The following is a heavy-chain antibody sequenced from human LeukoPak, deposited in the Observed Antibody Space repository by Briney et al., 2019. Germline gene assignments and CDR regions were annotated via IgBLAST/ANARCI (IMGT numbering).Heavy chain of an antibody. J-gene: IGHJ3*02. CDR3: ATVIRFTMIRGVSDAFDI. CDR1: GYTFTAYY. Sequence: GASVKVSCKASGYTFTAYYMHWVRQAPGQGLEWMGWINPNSGETNYAQKFQGRVTMTRDTSISTVFMELTSLRSDDRAVYYCATVIRFTMIRGVSDAFDIWGQGTMVTVSS. V-gene: IGHV1-2*02. CDR2: INPNSGET. D-gene: IGHD3-10*01.